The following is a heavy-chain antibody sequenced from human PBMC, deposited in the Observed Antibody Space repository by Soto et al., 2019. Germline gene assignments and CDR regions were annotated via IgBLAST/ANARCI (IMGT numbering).Heavy chain of an antibody. D-gene: IGHD4-17*01. CDR1: GFTFSDYA. J-gene: IGHJ6*02. CDR2: ISFDGSNE. Sequence: SLRLSCAASGFTFSDYAMHWVRQAPGKGLEWVAIISFDGSNEHYADSVQGRFTISRDDSENTLYLQMNSLRADDTAVYYCARPAATVIFYSGMDVWGQGTTVTVSS. CDR3: ARPAATVIFYSGMDV. V-gene: IGHV3-30-3*01.